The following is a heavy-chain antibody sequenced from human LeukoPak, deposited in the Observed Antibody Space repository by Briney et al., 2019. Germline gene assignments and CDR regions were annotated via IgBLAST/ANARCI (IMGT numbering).Heavy chain of an antibody. CDR3: AKEGAYAALNA. D-gene: IGHD1-26*01. CDR2: VSGSGGTT. V-gene: IGHV3-23*01. Sequence: GGSLRLSCAASGFIFSSDAMNWVRQAPGKGLDWVSGVSGSGGTTVYADSVKGRFTISRDNSKDTLYLQMNSLRAEDTAVYYCAKEGAYAALNAWGQGTLVSVSS. CDR1: GFIFSSDA. J-gene: IGHJ5*02.